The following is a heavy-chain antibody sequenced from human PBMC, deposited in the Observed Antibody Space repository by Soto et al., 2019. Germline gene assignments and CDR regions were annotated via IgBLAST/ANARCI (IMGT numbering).Heavy chain of an antibody. CDR3: ARGGREDDFWSGYYLDY. CDR2: INHSGST. CDR1: GGSFSGYY. J-gene: IGHJ4*02. V-gene: IGHV4-34*01. D-gene: IGHD3-3*01. Sequence: SETLSLTCAVYGGSFSGYYWSWIRQPPGKGLEWIGEINHSGSTNYNPSLKSRVTISVDTSKNQFSLKLSSVTAADTAVYYCARGGREDDFWSGYYLDYWGQGTLVTVSS.